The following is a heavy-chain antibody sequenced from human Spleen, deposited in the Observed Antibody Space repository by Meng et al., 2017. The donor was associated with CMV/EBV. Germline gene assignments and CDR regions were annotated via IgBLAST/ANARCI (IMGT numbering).Heavy chain of an antibody. V-gene: IGHV1-2*02. J-gene: IGHJ6*02. D-gene: IGHD4-17*01. CDR3: ARAITVSRDYYGMDV. CDR2: INPNSGGT. Sequence: ASVKVSCKASGYTFTGYYMHWVRQAPGQGLEWMGWINPNSGGTNYAQKFQGRVTMTRDTSISTAYMELSRLRSDDTAVYYCARAITVSRDYYGMDVWGQGTTVTVSS. CDR1: GYTFTGYY.